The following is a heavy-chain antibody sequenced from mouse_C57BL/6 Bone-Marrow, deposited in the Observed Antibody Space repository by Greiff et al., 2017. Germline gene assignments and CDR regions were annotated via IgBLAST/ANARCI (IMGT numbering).Heavy chain of an antibody. CDR3: ARKRHNLCFDY. CDR2: IWSGGST. Sequence: QVQLQQSGPGLVQPSQSLSITCTVSGFSLTSYGVHWVRQSPGKGLEWLGVIWSGGSTAYNAAFISRLSISKDNSKCQVFFKMNSLQADDTARYYCARKRHNLCFDYWGQGTTLTVSS. D-gene: IGHD1-3*01. CDR1: GFSLTSYG. J-gene: IGHJ2*01. V-gene: IGHV2-2*01.